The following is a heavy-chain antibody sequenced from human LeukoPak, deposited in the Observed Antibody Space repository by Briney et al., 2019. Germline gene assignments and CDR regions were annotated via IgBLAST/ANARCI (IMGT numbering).Heavy chain of an antibody. CDR3: ARGGPYSSSQSWFDP. CDR1: GFTFSSYA. V-gene: IGHV3-23*01. D-gene: IGHD6-19*01. J-gene: IGHJ5*02. Sequence: GGSLRLSCAASGFTFSSYAMSWVRQAPGKGLEWVSTIRGDGSRTEDADSVKGRFTISRDNSKNTLYLQMNSLRADDTAVCYCARGGPYSSSQSWFDPWGQGTLVTVSS. CDR2: IRGDGSRT.